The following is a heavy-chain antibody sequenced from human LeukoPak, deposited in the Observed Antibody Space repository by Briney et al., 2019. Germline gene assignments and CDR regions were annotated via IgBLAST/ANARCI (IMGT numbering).Heavy chain of an antibody. Sequence: SETLSLTCAVYGGSFSGYYWSWIRQPPGKGLEWIGEINHSGSTNYNPSLKSRVTISVDTSKNQFSLKLSSVTAADTAVYYCASRSVLRFLERAFYIWGQGTMVTVSS. CDR1: GGSFSGYY. J-gene: IGHJ3*02. CDR2: INHSGST. CDR3: ASRSVLRFLERAFYI. D-gene: IGHD3-3*01. V-gene: IGHV4-34*01.